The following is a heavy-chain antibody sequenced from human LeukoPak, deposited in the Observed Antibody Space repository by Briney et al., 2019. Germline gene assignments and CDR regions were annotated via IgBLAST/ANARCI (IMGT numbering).Heavy chain of an antibody. CDR1: GGSISSYY. D-gene: IGHD2-21*02. Sequence: SETLSLTCTVSGGSISSYYWSWIRQPPGKGLEWIGYIYYSGSTNYNPSLKSRVTISVDTSKNQFSLKLSSMTAADTAVYYCARAPWSDCGGDCYLPYWYFDLWGRGTLVTVSS. J-gene: IGHJ2*01. CDR3: ARAPWSDCGGDCYLPYWYFDL. V-gene: IGHV4-59*01. CDR2: IYYSGST.